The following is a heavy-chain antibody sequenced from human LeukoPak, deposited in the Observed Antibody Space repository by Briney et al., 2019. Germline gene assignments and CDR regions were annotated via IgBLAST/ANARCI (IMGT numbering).Heavy chain of an antibody. J-gene: IGHJ3*02. CDR2: ISSSSGYI. V-gene: IGHV3-21*01. D-gene: IGHD1-26*01. CDR3: ARDSGIVGARTNAFDI. Sequence: GGSLRLSCAASGFTFSSTWMNWVRQGPGKGLEWVSSISSSSGYIYYADSVKGRFTISRDNAKNSLYLQMNSLRAEDTAVYYCARDSGIVGARTNAFDIWGQGTMVTVSS. CDR1: GFTFSSTW.